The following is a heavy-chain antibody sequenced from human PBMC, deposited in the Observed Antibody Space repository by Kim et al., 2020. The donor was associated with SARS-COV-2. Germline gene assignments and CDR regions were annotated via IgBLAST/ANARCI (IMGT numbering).Heavy chain of an antibody. CDR1: GFSLSTRGMC. CDR2: IDWDDDK. Sequence: SGPTLVNPTQTLTLTCTFSGFSLSTRGMCVSWIRQPPGKALEWLARIDWDDDKYYSTSLKTRLTISKDTSKNQVVLTMTNMDPVDTATYYCARMTSVGYCNPLSCLRRGWFDPWGPGTLVTVSS. J-gene: IGHJ5*02. V-gene: IGHV2-70*11. CDR3: ARMTSVGYCNPLSCLRRGWFDP. D-gene: IGHD2-15*01.